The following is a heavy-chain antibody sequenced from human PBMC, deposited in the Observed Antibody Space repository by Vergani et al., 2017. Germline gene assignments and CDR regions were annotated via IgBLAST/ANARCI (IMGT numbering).Heavy chain of an antibody. Sequence: QVQLVQSGAELKRPGSSVKVSCKASGDTFSSFAFSWVRQAPGQGLEWIGVFIPIFLTSNYAHKFQGRVTLTADESTSTAYMELSSLTSEDTAVYFCARDPTNSGYDFEGELGGPQDYHYYYMDVWGKGTTVTVSS. J-gene: IGHJ6*03. CDR3: ARDPTNSGYDFEGELGGPQDYHYYYMDV. D-gene: IGHD5-12*01. V-gene: IGHV1-69*01. CDR1: GDTFSSFA. CDR2: FIPIFLTS.